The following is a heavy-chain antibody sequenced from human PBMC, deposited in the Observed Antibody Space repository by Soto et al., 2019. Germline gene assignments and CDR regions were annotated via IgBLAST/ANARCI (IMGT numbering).Heavy chain of an antibody. CDR3: ARSSGIVGATYY. V-gene: IGHV1-69*02. Sequence: QVQLVQSGAEVKKPGSSVKVSCKASGGTFSSYTISWVRQAPGQGLEWMGRIIPILGIANYAQKFQGRVTITADKSTSTAYMELSSLRSEDTAVYYCARSSGIVGATYYWGQGTLVTVSS. CDR1: GGTFSSYT. CDR2: IIPILGIA. D-gene: IGHD1-26*01. J-gene: IGHJ4*02.